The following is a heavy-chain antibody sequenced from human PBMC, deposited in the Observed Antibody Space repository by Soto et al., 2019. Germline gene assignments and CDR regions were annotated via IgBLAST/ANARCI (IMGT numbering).Heavy chain of an antibody. D-gene: IGHD6-19*01. CDR2: VSAYNGAT. V-gene: IGHV1-18*01. J-gene: IGHJ4*02. CDR3: GRDFTGWPPDGVDS. Sequence: QVHLVQSGGGVRMPGASVSISCKTSGFTFTSYAFTWVRQAPGQGLEWMGWVSAYNGATNYAQNSQGRVTMTKEISRSTAYMGLGSLTSDDTAIYFWGRDFTGWPPDGVDSWGQGTLVTVS. CDR1: GFTFTSYA.